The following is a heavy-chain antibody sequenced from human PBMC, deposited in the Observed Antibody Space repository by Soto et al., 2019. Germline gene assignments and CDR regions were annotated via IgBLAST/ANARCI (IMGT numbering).Heavy chain of an antibody. CDR1: GYTFTRYG. CDR3: AKNGQPPYYYYGLDV. V-gene: IGHV1-18*01. D-gene: IGHD2-8*01. J-gene: IGHJ6*02. Sequence: QGHLVQSEAEVKKSGASVKVSCKASGYTFTRYGISWVRQAPGQGLEWMGWISGYNGDTNYAQKFQGRVSMTIVTSTTTAYMELRSLTSDDTAVYYCAKNGQPPYYYYGLDVWGQGTKVTVSS. CDR2: ISGYNGDT.